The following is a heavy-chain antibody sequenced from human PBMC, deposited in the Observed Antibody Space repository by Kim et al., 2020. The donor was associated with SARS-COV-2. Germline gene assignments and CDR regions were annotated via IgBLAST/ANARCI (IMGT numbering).Heavy chain of an antibody. CDR1: GFTFTNYW. Sequence: GGSLRLSCAASGFTFTNYWMSWVRQAPGKGLEWVANRNQDGSVKYFVDSVKGRFTLSRDNAKNSLSLQMNSLRDDDTAIYHCARIGYSSSSFDYWGQGTLVTVTS. D-gene: IGHD6-6*01. CDR2: RNQDGSVK. J-gene: IGHJ4*02. CDR3: ARIGYSSSSFDY. V-gene: IGHV3-7*01.